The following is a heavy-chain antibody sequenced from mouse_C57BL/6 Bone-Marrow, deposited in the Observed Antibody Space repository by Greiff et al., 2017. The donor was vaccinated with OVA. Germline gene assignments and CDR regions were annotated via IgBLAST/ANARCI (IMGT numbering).Heavy chain of an antibody. Sequence: QVQLQQSGAELVRPGASVTLSCKASGYTFTDYEMHWVKQTPVHGLEWIGAIDPETGGTAYNQKFKGKAILTADKSSSTAYMELRSLTSEDSAVYYCIRVPLTVVARDWFAYWGQGTLVTVSA. CDR2: IDPETGGT. D-gene: IGHD1-1*01. CDR3: IRVPLTVVARDWFAY. CDR1: GYTFTDYE. J-gene: IGHJ3*01. V-gene: IGHV1-15*01.